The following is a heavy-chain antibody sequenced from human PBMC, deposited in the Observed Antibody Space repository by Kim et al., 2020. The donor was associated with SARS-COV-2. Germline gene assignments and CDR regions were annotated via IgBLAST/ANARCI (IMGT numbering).Heavy chain of an antibody. CDR1: GFTFSSYD. J-gene: IGHJ6*02. V-gene: IGHV3-13*01. CDR3: ARDRSSWYGDYYYGMDV. D-gene: IGHD6-13*01. Sequence: GGSLRLSCAASGFTFSSYDMHWVRQATGKGLEWVSAIGTAGDTYYPGSVKGRFTISRENAKNSLYLQMNSLRAGDTAVYYCARDRSSWYGDYYYGMDVWGQGTTVTVSS. CDR2: IGTAGDT.